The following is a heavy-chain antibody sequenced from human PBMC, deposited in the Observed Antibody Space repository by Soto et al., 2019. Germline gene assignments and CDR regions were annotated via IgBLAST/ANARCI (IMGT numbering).Heavy chain of an antibody. J-gene: IGHJ6*02. D-gene: IGHD2-2*01. Sequence: PGESLKISCKASGYTFTNYRIGWVRQMPGKGLEWMGIIYPGDSDVRYSPSFQGQVTISADKSISTAYLRWNSLKASDTAMYYCARREYCTSSSCPYYYYGMDVWGQGTTVTVSS. CDR2: IYPGDSDV. V-gene: IGHV5-51*01. CDR1: GYTFTNYR. CDR3: ARREYCTSSSCPYYYYGMDV.